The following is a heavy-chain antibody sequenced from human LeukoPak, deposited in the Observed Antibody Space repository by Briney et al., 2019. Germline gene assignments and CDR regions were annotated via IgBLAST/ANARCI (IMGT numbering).Heavy chain of an antibody. CDR2: FSYSGST. V-gene: IGHV4-39*02. CDR1: GDSISSSSFY. J-gene: IGHJ4*02. Sequence: SETLSLTYTVSGDSISSSSFYWGWIRQPPGKGLEWIGSFSYSGSTYYNPSLKSRLTISVDTSKTHFSLKLSSVTAADTAVYYCATAAAISAAVYWGQGTLVTVSS. CDR3: ATAAAISAAVY. D-gene: IGHD6-13*01.